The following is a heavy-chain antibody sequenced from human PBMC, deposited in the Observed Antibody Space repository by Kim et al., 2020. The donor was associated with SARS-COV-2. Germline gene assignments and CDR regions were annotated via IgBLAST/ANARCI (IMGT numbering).Heavy chain of an antibody. CDR3: ARIYSSYFYLAV. Sequence: SETLSLICTVSGGSLSRSGDHWGLGWIRQPPEKGLEWIGNIYSSGSTFYNPSLKSRVTMSADTSKNEVSLRLSSVTAADTAVYYCARIYSSYFYLAVWG. V-gene: IGHV4-39*01. J-gene: IGHJ6*03. CDR2: IYSSGST. CDR1: GGSLSRSGDH. D-gene: IGHD2-15*01.